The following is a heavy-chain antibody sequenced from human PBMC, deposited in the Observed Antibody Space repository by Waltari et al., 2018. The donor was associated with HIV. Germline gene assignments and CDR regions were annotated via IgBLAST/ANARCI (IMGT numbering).Heavy chain of an antibody. CDR1: RDSFSSSNW. CDR3: AGLVLPGAVFDY. CDR2: IYHGGTT. D-gene: IGHD2-8*01. J-gene: IGHJ4*02. V-gene: IGHV4-4*02. Sequence: QVQLQESGPGLVKPSGTLSLTCAVSRDSFSSSNWWSWVRQPPGKGLEWIGEIYHGGTTNYNPTLVSRVTISVDESKHHFSLKVSSVTAADTAVYYCAGLVLPGAVFDYWGQGPLVTVSS.